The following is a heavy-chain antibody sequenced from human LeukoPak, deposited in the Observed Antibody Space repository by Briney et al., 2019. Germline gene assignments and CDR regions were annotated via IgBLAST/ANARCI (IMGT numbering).Heavy chain of an antibody. CDR3: ARHVAEYYDFWSGYHTGRAFDI. D-gene: IGHD3-3*01. CDR1: GGSISSYY. V-gene: IGHV4-59*08. Sequence: SETLSLTCTVSGGSISSYYWSWIRQPPGKGLEWIGYIYYSGSTNYNPSLKSRVTISVDTSKNQFSLKLNSVTAADTAVYYCARHVAEYYDFWSGYHTGRAFDIWGQGTMVTVSS. CDR2: IYYSGST. J-gene: IGHJ3*02.